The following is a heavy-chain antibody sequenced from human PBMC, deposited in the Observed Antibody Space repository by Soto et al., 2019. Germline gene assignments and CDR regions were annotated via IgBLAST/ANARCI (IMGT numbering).Heavy chain of an antibody. Sequence: QVQLVESGGGLVKPGGSLRLSCAASGFTFSHYYMSWIRQAPGKGLEWVSYISSSSSYTNYADSVKGRFTISRDNAKNSLYLQMNSLRAEDTAVYYCARDCSSTSCYSYYYYYGMDVWGQGTTVTVSS. CDR3: ARDCSSTSCYSYYYYYGMDV. J-gene: IGHJ6*02. CDR2: ISSSSSYT. CDR1: GFTFSHYY. D-gene: IGHD2-2*01. V-gene: IGHV3-11*06.